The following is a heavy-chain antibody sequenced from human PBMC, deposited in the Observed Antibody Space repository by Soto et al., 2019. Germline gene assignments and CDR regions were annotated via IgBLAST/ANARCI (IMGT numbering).Heavy chain of an antibody. V-gene: IGHV3-23*01. CDR2: ITNTGLPT. CDR1: VFGFSTHA. CDR3: ANFFDYGDPKPENP. D-gene: IGHD4-17*01. Sequence: PVGSLRLSGAASVFGFSTHALTWVRHAPGKGLEWLSSITNTGLPTHYADHVKGRFTISRENSRNTLDLQMNNLRVDDTAIYYSANFFDYGDPKPENPLGQGTLVTVSS. J-gene: IGHJ5*02.